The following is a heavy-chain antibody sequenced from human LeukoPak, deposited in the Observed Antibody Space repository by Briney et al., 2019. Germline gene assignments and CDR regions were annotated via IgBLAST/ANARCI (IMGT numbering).Heavy chain of an antibody. CDR3: ARETRWELFDY. Sequence: GGSLRLSCAASGFTFSSYWMSWVRQAPGKGLEWVANIKHDGTEKYYVDSVKGRFTLSRDNAKNSLFLQMNSLRAEDTAVYYCARETRWELFDYWGQGILVTVPS. D-gene: IGHD1-26*01. V-gene: IGHV3-7*04. J-gene: IGHJ4*02. CDR1: GFTFSSYW. CDR2: IKHDGTEK.